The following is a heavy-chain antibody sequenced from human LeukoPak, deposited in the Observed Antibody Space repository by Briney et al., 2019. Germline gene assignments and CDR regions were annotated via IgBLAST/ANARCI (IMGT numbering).Heavy chain of an antibody. Sequence: PSETLSLTCTVSGDSFSSYYWSWIRQPPGKGLEWTGYIYYTGSTTYNPSLKSRVTISIDTSENQFSLKLSSVTAADTAVYYCARGDIYLNYWGQGTLVTVSS. CDR3: ARGDIYLNY. V-gene: IGHV4-59*01. J-gene: IGHJ4*02. CDR1: GDSFSSYY. CDR2: IYYTGST. D-gene: IGHD2-21*01.